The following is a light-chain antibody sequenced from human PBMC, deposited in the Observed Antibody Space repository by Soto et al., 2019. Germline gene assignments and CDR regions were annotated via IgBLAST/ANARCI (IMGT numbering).Light chain of an antibody. CDR1: QSVSSSY. J-gene: IGKJ1*01. CDR2: GAS. Sequence: EIVFTQSPGTLSLSPGERATLSCRASQSVSSSYLAWYQQKPGQAPRLIIYGASSRDTGIPDRFSGSGAGTECTRTISRLEPEDVSVDYCPQYGSSTWTFGQGTKVDIK. V-gene: IGKV3-20*01. CDR3: PQYGSSTWT.